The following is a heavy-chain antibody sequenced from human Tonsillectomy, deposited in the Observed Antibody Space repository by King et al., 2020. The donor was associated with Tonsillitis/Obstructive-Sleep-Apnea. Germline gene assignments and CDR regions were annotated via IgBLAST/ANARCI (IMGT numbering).Heavy chain of an antibody. V-gene: IGHV3-72*01. CDR2: TRNKAHSYTT. D-gene: IGHD1-14*01. CDR3: ARVRTSSPVYNLDY. CDR1: GFTFSDHY. J-gene: IGHJ4*02. Sequence: VQLVQSGGGLVQPGGSLRLSCAASGFTFSDHYMDWVRQAPGKGLEWVGRTRNKAHSYTTEYAASVKGRFTISRDDSENSLYLQMNSLKTEDTAVYDCARVRTSSPVYNLDYWGQGTLVTVSS.